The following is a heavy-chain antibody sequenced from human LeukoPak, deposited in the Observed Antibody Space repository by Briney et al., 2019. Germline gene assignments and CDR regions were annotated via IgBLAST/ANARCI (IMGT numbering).Heavy chain of an antibody. V-gene: IGHV1-2*02. D-gene: IGHD3-9*01. CDR1: GYTFTGYY. CDR2: INPNSGGT. Sequence: ASVKVSCKASGYTFTGYYMHWVRQAPGQGLEWMGWINPNSGGTNYAQKFQGRVTMTRDTSISTAYMELSRLRSDDTAVYYCARVRYFDWPIPTYYFDYWGKGTLVTVSS. CDR3: ARVRYFDWPIPTYYFDY. J-gene: IGHJ4*02.